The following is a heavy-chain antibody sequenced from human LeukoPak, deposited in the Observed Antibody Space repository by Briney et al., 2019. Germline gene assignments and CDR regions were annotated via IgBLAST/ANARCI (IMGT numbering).Heavy chain of an antibody. CDR3: AKDRAPSAVGATAGFGY. CDR2: ISYDGSNK. V-gene: IGHV3-30*18. D-gene: IGHD1-26*01. J-gene: IGHJ4*02. Sequence: GGSLRLSCAASGFTFSSYGMHWVRQAPGKGLEWVAVISYDGSNKYYADSVKGRFTISRDNSKNTLYLQMNSLRAEDTAVYYCAKDRAPSAVGATAGFGYWGQGTLVTVSS. CDR1: GFTFSSYG.